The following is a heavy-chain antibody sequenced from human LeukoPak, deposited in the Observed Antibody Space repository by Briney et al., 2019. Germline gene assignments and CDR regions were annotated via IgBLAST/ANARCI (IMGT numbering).Heavy chain of an antibody. CDR3: AGKISRTTRVDY. V-gene: IGHV4-34*01. J-gene: IGHJ4*02. D-gene: IGHD1-7*01. CDR1: GGSFSGYY. CDR2: INHSGST. Sequence: PSETLSLTCAVSGGSFSGYYWSWIRQPPGKGLEWIGEINHSGSTNYNPSLKSRVTISVDTSKNQFSLKLSSVTAADTAVYYCAGKISRTTRVDYWGQGTLVTVSS.